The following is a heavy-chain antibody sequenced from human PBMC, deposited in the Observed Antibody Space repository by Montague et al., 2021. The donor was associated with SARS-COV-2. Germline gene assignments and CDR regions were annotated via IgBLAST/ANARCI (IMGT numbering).Heavy chain of an antibody. CDR3: ARLVGVESNRRDYFNY. J-gene: IGHJ4*02. V-gene: IGHV3-11*03. CDR2: ISGRGSYT. D-gene: IGHD1-14*01. Sequence: SLRLSRAASGFTFSDYYMSWIRQAPGKGLEWVSYISGRGSYTDYADSVKGRFTVSRDNARKSLYLEMNSLRAEDTAVYYCARLVGVESNRRDYFNYWGQGTLVTVSS. CDR1: GFTFSDYY.